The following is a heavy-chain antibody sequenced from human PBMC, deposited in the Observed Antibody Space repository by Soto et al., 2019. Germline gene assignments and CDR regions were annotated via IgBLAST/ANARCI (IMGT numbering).Heavy chain of an antibody. CDR1: GFSLSTSGMR. Sequence: SDPTLVNPTHTLTLTCTFSGFSLSTSGMRVSWIRQPPGKALEWPARIDWDDDKFYSTSLKTRLTISKDTSKNQVVLTMTNMDPVDPATYSCAKPGQDGSWFDPWGQGTLVTVSS. D-gene: IGHD5-12*01. V-gene: IGHV2-70*04. CDR3: AKPGQDGSWFDP. J-gene: IGHJ5*02. CDR2: IDWDDDK.